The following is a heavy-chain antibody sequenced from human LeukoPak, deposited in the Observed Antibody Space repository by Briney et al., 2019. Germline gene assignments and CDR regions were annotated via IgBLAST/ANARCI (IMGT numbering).Heavy chain of an antibody. D-gene: IGHD3-22*01. CDR2: IYYSGST. V-gene: IGHV4-39*07. Sequence: SETLSLTCTVSGGSISSSSDYWGWIRQPPGKGLEWIGSIYYSGSTYYNPSLKSRVTISVDTSKNQFSLKLSSVTAADTAVYYCASVKYYYDSSGYSTTHYFDYWGQGTLVTVSS. J-gene: IGHJ4*02. CDR3: ASVKYYYDSSGYSTTHYFDY. CDR1: GGSISSSSDY.